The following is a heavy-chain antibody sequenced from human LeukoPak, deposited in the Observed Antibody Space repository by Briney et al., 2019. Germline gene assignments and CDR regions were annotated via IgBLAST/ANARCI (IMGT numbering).Heavy chain of an antibody. CDR1: GFSFSSHG. CDR3: AKGPGANFRYYFYMDV. Sequence: PGGSLRLSCAASGFSFSSHGMSWVRQAPGKGLEWVSGIIGGAGSTYYADSVKGRFTISRDNSKNTLFLEMNSLRAEDTAVYYCAKGPGANFRYYFYMDVWGKGTTVTISS. V-gene: IGHV3-23*01. J-gene: IGHJ6*03. D-gene: IGHD4/OR15-4a*01. CDR2: IIGGAGST.